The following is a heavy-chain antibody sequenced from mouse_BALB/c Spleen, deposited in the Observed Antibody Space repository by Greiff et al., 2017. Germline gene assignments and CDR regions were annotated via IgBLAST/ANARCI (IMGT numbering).Heavy chain of an antibody. V-gene: IGHV3-2*02. CDR1: GYSITSDYA. J-gene: IGHJ1*01. Sequence: EVQLVESGPGLVKPSQSLSLTCTVTGYSITSDYAWNWIRQFPGNKLEWMGYISYSGSTSYNPSLKSRISITRDTSKNQFFLQLNSVTTEDTATYYCARSPYGNYVYWYCDVWGAGTTVTVSS. D-gene: IGHD2-1*01. CDR3: ARSPYGNYVYWYCDV. CDR2: ISYSGST.